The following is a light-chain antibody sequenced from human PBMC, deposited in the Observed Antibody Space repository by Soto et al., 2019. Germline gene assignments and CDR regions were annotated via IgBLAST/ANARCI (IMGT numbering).Light chain of an antibody. CDR2: AGS. CDR1: SSDVGNYHL. J-gene: IGLJ1*01. Sequence: QSALTQPASVSGSPGQSITISCTGTSSDVGNYHLVSWYQQHPGKAPKVMIYAGSHRPSGVSHRFSGFKSGNTASLTISGLQAEDQPDYHCCSYAGSNTHVFGTGTKVTVL. V-gene: IGLV2-23*01. CDR3: CSYAGSNTHV.